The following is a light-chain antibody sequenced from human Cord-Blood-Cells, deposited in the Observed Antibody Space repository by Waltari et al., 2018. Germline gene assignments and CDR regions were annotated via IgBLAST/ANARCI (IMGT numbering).Light chain of an antibody. CDR2: AAS. Sequence: DIQMTQSPSSLSASVGDRVTITCRASQSISSYLNWYQQKPGKAPKLLIYAASSLQSGVPSRLSGSGSGTDFTLTISSLQPEDFATYYCQQSYSTLMYSFGQGTK. J-gene: IGKJ2*03. CDR3: QQSYSTLMYS. CDR1: QSISSY. V-gene: IGKV1-39*01.